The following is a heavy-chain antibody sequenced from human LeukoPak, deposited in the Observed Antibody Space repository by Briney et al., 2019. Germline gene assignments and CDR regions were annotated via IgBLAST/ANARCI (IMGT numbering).Heavy chain of an antibody. CDR2: INHSGET. CDR3: ARGRLQAPVSNVRFFDL. D-gene: IGHD1-14*01. Sequence: SETLSLTCAVYVGSFSGYYWSWIRQSPGQGLEWIGEINHSGETNYNPSLKRRVTISVDPSKNQLSVKLNSVTAADTAVYYCARGRLQAPVSNVRFFDLWGQGTLVIVSS. V-gene: IGHV4-34*01. CDR1: VGSFSGYY. J-gene: IGHJ4*02.